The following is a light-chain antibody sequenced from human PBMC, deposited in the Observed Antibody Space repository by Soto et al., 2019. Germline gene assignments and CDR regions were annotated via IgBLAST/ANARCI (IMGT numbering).Light chain of an antibody. Sequence: DIQMTQSPSSLSASVGDRVTITCRASQSLNTYLNWYQQKPGKATNLLIYTASSLQSGIPSRFSGSGSRTDFTLTISSLQPEDFATYYCQQSYSTPFTFGPGTKVDIK. CDR3: QQSYSTPFT. CDR2: TAS. CDR1: QSLNTY. J-gene: IGKJ3*01. V-gene: IGKV1-39*01.